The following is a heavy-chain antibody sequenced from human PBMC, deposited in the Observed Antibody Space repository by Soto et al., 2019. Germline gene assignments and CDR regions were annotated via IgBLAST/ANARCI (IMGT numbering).Heavy chain of an antibody. D-gene: IGHD2-21*02. J-gene: IGHJ4*02. CDR3: AREKSPMRGDPYFFAF. Sequence: SETLSLTCTVSGGSISSGGYYWSWIRQHPGKGLEWIGYIYYSGSTYYNPSLKSRVTISVDTSKNQFSLKLSSVTAADTAVYYCAREKSPMRGDPYFFAFWAQGTLFTAS. CDR2: IYYSGST. CDR1: GGSISSGGYY. V-gene: IGHV4-31*03.